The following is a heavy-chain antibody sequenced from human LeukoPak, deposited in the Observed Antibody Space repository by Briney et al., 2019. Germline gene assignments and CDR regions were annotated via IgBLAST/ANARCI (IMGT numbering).Heavy chain of an antibody. CDR3: ARDRTLAAAGSVAWFDP. CDR1: RFTFSSYW. V-gene: IGHV3-7*01. D-gene: IGHD6-13*01. CDR2: IKQDGSEK. Sequence: PGGSLRLSCAASRFTFSSYWMSWVRQAPGKGLEWVANIKQDGSEKYYVDSVKGRFTISRDNAKNSLYLQMNSLRAEDTAVYYCARDRTLAAAGSVAWFDPWGQGTLVTVSS. J-gene: IGHJ5*02.